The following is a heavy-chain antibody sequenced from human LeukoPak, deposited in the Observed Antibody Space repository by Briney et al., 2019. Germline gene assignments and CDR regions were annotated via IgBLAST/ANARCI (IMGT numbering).Heavy chain of an antibody. CDR3: TRRLTQYDCFDP. CDR1: GDSVSSNSVT. D-gene: IGHD2-2*01. Sequence: RSQTLSLTCAISGDSVSSNSVTWNWIRQSPSRGLEWLGRTYYRSTWYNDYAVSVRGRITVNPDTSKNQFSLHLNSVTPEDTAVYYCTRRLTQYDCFDPWGQGILVTVSP. CDR2: TYYRSTWYN. V-gene: IGHV6-1*01. J-gene: IGHJ5*02.